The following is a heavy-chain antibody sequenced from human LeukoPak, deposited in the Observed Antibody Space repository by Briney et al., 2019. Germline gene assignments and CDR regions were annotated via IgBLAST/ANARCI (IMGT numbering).Heavy chain of an antibody. CDR3: ARDFSTISTRGNWFDP. V-gene: IGHV1-2*04. D-gene: IGHD3-9*01. CDR1: GYTFTGYY. CDR2: INPNSGGT. Sequence: GASVKVSCKASGYTFTGYYMHWVRQAPGQGLEWMGWINPNSGGTNYAQKFQGWVTMTRDTSISTAYMELSRLRSDDTAVYYCARDFSTISTRGNWFDPWGQETLVTVSS. J-gene: IGHJ5*02.